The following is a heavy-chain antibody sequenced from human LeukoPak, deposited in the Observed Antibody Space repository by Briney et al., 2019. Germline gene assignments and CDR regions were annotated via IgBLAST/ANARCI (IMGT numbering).Heavy chain of an antibody. CDR3: AREVGGAVDYYFDY. J-gene: IGHJ4*02. D-gene: IGHD6-19*01. Sequence: SETLSLTCTVSGGSISSGSYYWSWIRQPAGKGLEWIGRIYTSGSTNYNPSLKSRVTISVDTSKNQFSLKLSSVTAADTAVYYCAREVGGAVDYYFDYWGQGTLVTVSS. V-gene: IGHV4-61*02. CDR2: IYTSGST. CDR1: GGSISSGSYY.